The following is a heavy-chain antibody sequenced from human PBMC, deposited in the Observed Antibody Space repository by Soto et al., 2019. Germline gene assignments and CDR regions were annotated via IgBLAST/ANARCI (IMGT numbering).Heavy chain of an antibody. J-gene: IGHJ5*02. D-gene: IGHD6-13*01. CDR1: GDSVSSNSAA. Sequence: PSQTLSLTCAISGDSVSSNSAAWNWIRQSPSRGLEWLGRTYYRSKWYNDYAVSVKSRITINPDTSKNQFSLQLNSVTPEDTAVYYCARDHIDSSSSWVNWFDPWGQGTLVTVSS. CDR2: TYYRSKWYN. V-gene: IGHV6-1*01. CDR3: ARDHIDSSSSWVNWFDP.